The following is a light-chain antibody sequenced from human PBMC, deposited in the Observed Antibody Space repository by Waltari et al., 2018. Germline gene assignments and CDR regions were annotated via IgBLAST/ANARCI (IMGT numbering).Light chain of an antibody. Sequence: QSALTQPASVSGSPAQSITTSCTGTSCDLGGYNYFSRYQPHPGQAPKLMIYDVNKPPSYPRHNPNGSKSGNTASLTISGLQAEDEADYYCSSYASSSTPNWVFGGGTKLTVL. V-gene: IGLV2-14*01. J-gene: IGLJ3*02. CDR1: SCDLGGYNY. CDR3: SSYASSSTPNWV. CDR2: DVN.